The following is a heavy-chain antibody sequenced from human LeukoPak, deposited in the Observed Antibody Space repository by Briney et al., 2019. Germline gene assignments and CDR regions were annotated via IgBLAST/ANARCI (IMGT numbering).Heavy chain of an antibody. V-gene: IGHV3-23*01. CDR3: VKYGADV. CDR2: ISGGGDIT. D-gene: IGHD3-10*01. CDR1: GFNFANHA. Sequence: GGSLRLSCAASGFNFANHAMSWVRQTAGKGLEWVSAISGGGDITYYADSVKGRFTISRDNSKDTLFLQMHSLRPGDTAVYYCVKYGADVWGQGTTVTASS. J-gene: IGHJ6*02.